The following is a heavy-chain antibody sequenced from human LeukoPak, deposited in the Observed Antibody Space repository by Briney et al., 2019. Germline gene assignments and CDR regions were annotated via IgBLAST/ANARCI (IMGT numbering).Heavy chain of an antibody. CDR3: AHRQNAYDASGHLPVFSPALYSFDS. J-gene: IGHJ4*02. D-gene: IGHD3-22*01. CDR2: IYWDDDK. V-gene: IGHV2-5*02. Sequence: SGPTLVKPTQTLTLTCTFSGFSLKTGGVGVGWIRQPPGKALEWLAVIYWDDDKRYSASLKNRLTVTQDNSKKQVVLTMTNMGPDDTGTYYCAHRQNAYDASGHLPVFSPALYSFDSWGPGTLVTVSS. CDR1: GFSLKTGGVG.